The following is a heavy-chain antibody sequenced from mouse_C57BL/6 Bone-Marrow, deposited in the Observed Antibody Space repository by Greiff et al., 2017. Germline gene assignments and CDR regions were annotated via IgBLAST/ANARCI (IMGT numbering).Heavy chain of an antibody. D-gene: IGHD1-1*01. V-gene: IGHV1-5*01. CDR3: TPIIITTVVAQDY. CDR2: IYPGNSDT. J-gene: IGHJ2*01. CDR1: GYTFTSYW. Sequence: VHVKQSGTVLARPGASVKMSCKTSGYTFTSYWMHWVKQRPGQGLEWIGAIYPGNSDTSYNQKFKGKAKLTAVTSASTAYMELSSLTNEDSAVYYCTPIIITTVVAQDYWGQGTTLTVSS.